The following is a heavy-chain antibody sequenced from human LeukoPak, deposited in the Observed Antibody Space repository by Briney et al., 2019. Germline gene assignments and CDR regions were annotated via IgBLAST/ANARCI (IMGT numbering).Heavy chain of an antibody. D-gene: IGHD4-11*01. V-gene: IGHV3-48*02. CDR3: VRDSQDYSNYYYYYYGMDV. CDR2: ISSSRSTI. CDR1: GFSFNTYS. J-gene: IGHJ6*02. Sequence: GGSLRLSCAGSGFSFNTYSMNWVRQAPGKGLEWVSYISSSRSTIYYADSVKGRFTVSRDNSKNSLFLQMNTLRDEDTAVYYCVRDSQDYSNYYYYYYGMDVWGQGTTVTVSS.